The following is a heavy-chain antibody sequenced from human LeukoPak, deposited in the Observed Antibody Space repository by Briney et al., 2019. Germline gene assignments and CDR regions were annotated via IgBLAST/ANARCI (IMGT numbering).Heavy chain of an antibody. J-gene: IGHJ4*02. D-gene: IGHD3-22*01. CDR1: GYTFTGYY. Sequence: ASVKVSCKASGYTFTGYYMHWVRQAPGQGLKWMGRINPNSGGTNYAQKFQGRVTMTRDTSISTAYMEPSRLRSDDTAVYYCASDADYYDSSGYYYAYFDYWGQGTLVTVSS. CDR3: ASDADYYDSSGYYYAYFDY. CDR2: INPNSGGT. V-gene: IGHV1-2*06.